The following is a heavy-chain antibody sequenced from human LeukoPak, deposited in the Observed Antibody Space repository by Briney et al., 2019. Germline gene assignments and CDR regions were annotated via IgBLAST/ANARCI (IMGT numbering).Heavy chain of an antibody. D-gene: IGHD3-22*01. Sequence: SETLSLTCTVSGGSISSYYWSWIRQPPGKGLEWIGYIYYSGSTNYNPSLKSRVTISVDTSKNQFSLKLSSVTAADTAVYYCARLAVVTRAGYDAFDIWGQGTMVTVSS. CDR3: ARLAVVTRAGYDAFDI. J-gene: IGHJ3*02. V-gene: IGHV4-59*01. CDR1: GGSISSYY. CDR2: IYYSGST.